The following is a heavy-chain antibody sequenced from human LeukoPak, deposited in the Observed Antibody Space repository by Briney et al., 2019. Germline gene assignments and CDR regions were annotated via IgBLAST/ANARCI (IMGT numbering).Heavy chain of an antibody. CDR1: GGSISSYY. V-gene: IGHV4-59*01. J-gene: IGHJ6*02. D-gene: IGHD3-10*01. CDR2: IYYSGST. CDR3: ARVGGSNYYYYGMDV. Sequence: NPLETLSLTCTVSGGSISSYYWSWIRQPPGKGLEWIGYIYYSGSTNYNHSLKSRVTISVDTSKNQFSLKLSSVTAADTAVYYCARVGGSNYYYYGMDVWGQGTTVTVSS.